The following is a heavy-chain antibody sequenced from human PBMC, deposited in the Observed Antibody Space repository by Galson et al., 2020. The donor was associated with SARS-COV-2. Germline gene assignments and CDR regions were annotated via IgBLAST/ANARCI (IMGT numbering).Heavy chain of an antibody. CDR2: ISGSGAST. CDR1: GFTFSSYA. J-gene: IGHJ4*02. Sequence: GGSLRLSCAASGFTFSSYAMSWVRQAPGKGLEWVSSISGSGASTYYADSVKGRFTISRDNSKNTLYLQMNSLRAEDTAIYYCAKMEGIAVAATPNWSQGTLVTVSS. V-gene: IGHV3-23*01. D-gene: IGHD6-19*01. CDR3: AKMEGIAVAATPN.